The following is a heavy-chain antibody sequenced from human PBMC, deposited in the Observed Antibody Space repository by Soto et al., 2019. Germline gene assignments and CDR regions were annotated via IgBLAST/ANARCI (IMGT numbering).Heavy chain of an antibody. D-gene: IGHD6-25*01. CDR2: VYYSGRT. V-gene: IGHV4-39*01. CDR1: GASVSSDTHN. Sequence: SETLSLTCTVSGASVSSDTHNWAWVRQPKVKGLEWIGCVYYSGRTYYNPSLKSRVSISIDTSKNQFSVKLTSMTAADTAIYFGARQQREFWSWFDSWGQGTLVTVSS. CDR3: ARQQREFWSWFDS. J-gene: IGHJ5*01.